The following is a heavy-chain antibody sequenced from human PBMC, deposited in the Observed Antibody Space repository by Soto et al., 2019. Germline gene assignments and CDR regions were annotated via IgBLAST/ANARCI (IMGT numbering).Heavy chain of an antibody. J-gene: IGHJ4*02. V-gene: IGHV1-69*01. CDR3: AKSSIISAPVDY. CDR2: LIPLLGTA. CDR1: GGIFNSYA. Sequence: QVHLVQSGAEMKKPGSSVKISCKASGGIFNSYAISWVRQAPGQGLEWMGGLIPLLGTATYAQKFQGRVTITADESTSTAYMELSSLRSDDTAMFFCAKSSIISAPVDYWGQGTLVTVSS.